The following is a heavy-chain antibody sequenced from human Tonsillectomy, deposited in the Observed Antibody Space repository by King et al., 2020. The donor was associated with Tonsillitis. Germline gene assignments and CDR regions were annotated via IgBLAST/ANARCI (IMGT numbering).Heavy chain of an antibody. CDR2: ISSSSIYT. Sequence: VQLVESGGGLVKPGGSLRLSCAASGFTVSGYYMRWIRQAPGKGLEWVSYISSSSIYTKYADSVKGRFTISRDNAKKSLYLQMNSLRADDTAVYYCARVVCGGSCSNFDYWGQGTLVTVSS. J-gene: IGHJ4*02. CDR1: GFTVSGYY. V-gene: IGHV3-11*05. CDR3: ARVVCGGSCSNFDY. D-gene: IGHD2-15*01.